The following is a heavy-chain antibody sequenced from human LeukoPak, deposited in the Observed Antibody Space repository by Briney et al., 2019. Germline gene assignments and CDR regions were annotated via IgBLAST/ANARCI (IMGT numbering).Heavy chain of an antibody. V-gene: IGHV3-48*03. CDR2: ISSSGSTI. D-gene: IGHD2-2*01. Sequence: PGGSLGLSCAASGFTFSSYEMNWVRQAPGKGLEWVSYISSSGSTIYYADSVKGRFTISRDNAKNSLYLQMNSLRAEDTAVYYCASGGSSTSCFDYWGQGTLVTVSS. CDR3: ASGGSSTSCFDY. J-gene: IGHJ4*02. CDR1: GFTFSSYE.